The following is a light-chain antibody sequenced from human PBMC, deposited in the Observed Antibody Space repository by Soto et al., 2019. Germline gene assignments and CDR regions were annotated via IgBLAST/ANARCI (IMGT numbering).Light chain of an antibody. J-gene: IGKJ1*01. V-gene: IGKV3-15*01. CDR1: QSVSSK. CDR2: GAS. Sequence: EIVMTQSPATLSVSPGERATLSCRASQSVSSKLAWYQQKPGQAPRLLIYGASTRATGVPARFSGSGSGTEFTLTNSSLQSEDFAVYYCQQYNNWPGTFGQGTKVEIK. CDR3: QQYNNWPGT.